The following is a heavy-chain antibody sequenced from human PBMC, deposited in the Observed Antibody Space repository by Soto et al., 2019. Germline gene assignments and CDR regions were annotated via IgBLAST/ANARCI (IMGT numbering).Heavy chain of an antibody. D-gene: IGHD1-1*01. CDR2: IFYIGTT. J-gene: IGHJ6*02. CDR1: VDSISSADYY. V-gene: IGHV4-30-4*01. Sequence: PSETLSLTCTVSVDSISSADYYWSWIRHTPGNGLEWIGHIFYIGTTYYNPSLKSRLTISVDTSKNHFSLRLTSVTAADTAVYYCARDLWVEPELYYYGMDVWGPGIMMTVSS. CDR3: ARDLWVEPELYYYGMDV.